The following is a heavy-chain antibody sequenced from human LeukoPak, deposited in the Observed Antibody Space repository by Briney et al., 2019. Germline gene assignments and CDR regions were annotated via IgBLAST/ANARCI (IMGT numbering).Heavy chain of an antibody. CDR3: ARDRTVVTLDAFDI. CDR1: GYTFTSYG. CDR2: ISAYNGNT. V-gene: IGHV1-18*01. Sequence: ASVKVSCKASGYTFTSYGISWVRQAPGQGLEWMGWISAYNGNTNYAQKLQGRVTMTTDTSTSTAYMELRSLRSDDTAVYYCARDRTVVTLDAFDIWGQGTMVTVSS. J-gene: IGHJ3*02. D-gene: IGHD4-23*01.